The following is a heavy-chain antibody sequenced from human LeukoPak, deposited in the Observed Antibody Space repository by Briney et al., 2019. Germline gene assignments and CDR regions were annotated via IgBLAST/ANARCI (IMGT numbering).Heavy chain of an antibody. CDR3: ARDPLIAVAGPTTSNWFDP. CDR1: GYTFTSYD. Sequence: GASVTVSCKASGYTFTSYDINWVRQAPGQGLEWMGIINPSGGSTSYAQKFQGRVTMTRDMSTSTVYMELSSLRSEDTAVYYCARDPLIAVAGPTTSNWFDPWGQGTLVTVSS. D-gene: IGHD6-19*01. CDR2: INPSGGST. J-gene: IGHJ5*02. V-gene: IGHV1-46*01.